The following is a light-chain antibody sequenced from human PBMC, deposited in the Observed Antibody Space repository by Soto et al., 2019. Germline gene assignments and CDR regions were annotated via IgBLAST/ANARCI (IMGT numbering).Light chain of an antibody. J-gene: IGKJ5*01. CDR3: QQSYSTSIT. CDR1: QTISSY. CDR2: AAS. Sequence: DIQMTHSPSSLSASVVDRFTITCRASQTISSYLNWYQQKPGKAPKLLIYAASSLQRGVPSRFSGSGSGTDFTLTISSLQPEDFATYSCQQSYSTSITFGQGTRLEIK. V-gene: IGKV1-39*01.